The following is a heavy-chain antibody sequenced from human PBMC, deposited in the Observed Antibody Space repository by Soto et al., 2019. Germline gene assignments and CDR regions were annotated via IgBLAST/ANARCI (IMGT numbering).Heavy chain of an antibody. Sequence: QVQLVQSGAEVKKPGSSVKVSCKASGGTFSRYTVTWVRQAPGQGLEWMGGITPMFGTPSYAQKFQGRVTITADESTSTAYMELSSLRSEDTAMYYCARDGTLYDSSAYYYLYWGXXTLVTVSS. CDR1: GGTFSRYT. J-gene: IGHJ4*01. V-gene: IGHV1-69*01. CDR2: ITPMFGTP. CDR3: ARDGTLYDSSAYYYLY. D-gene: IGHD3-22*01.